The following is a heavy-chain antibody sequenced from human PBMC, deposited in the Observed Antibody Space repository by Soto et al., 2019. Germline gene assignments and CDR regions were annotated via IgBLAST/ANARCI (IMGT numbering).Heavy chain of an antibody. V-gene: IGHV3-9*01. D-gene: IGHD6-19*01. CDR3: PSSLKYSSGWYSQGAFDI. Sequence: GGSLRLSCAASGFTFDDYAMHWVRQAPGKGLEWVSGISWNSGSIGYADSVKGRFTISRDNAKNSLYLQMNSLRAEDTAFFYCPSSLKYSSGWYSQGAFDIWGQGTMVTVSS. J-gene: IGHJ3*02. CDR1: GFTFDDYA. CDR2: ISWNSGSI.